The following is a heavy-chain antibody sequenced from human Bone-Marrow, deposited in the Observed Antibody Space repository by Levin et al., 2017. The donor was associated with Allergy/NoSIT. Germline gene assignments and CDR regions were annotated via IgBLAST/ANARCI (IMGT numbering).Heavy chain of an antibody. D-gene: IGHD3-3*01. J-gene: IGHJ6*02. CDR2: IIPNFGTP. V-gene: IGHV1-69*13. Sequence: ASVKVSCKASGDTFNNYVMKWVRQAPGQGLEWMGVIIPNFGTPNYAPKFQGRVTITADASTSTVYMELSRLRSDDTAIYYCARPSRGAGWSGMNVWGQGTTVIVSS. CDR1: GDTFNNYV. CDR3: ARPSRGAGWSGMNV.